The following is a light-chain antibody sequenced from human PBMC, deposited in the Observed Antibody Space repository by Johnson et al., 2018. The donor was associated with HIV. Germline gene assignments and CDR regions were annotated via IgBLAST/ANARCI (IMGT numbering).Light chain of an antibody. J-gene: IGLJ1*01. CDR1: SSNIGNSY. CDR3: GTWDSSLIAGYV. CDR2: DNN. V-gene: IGLV1-51*01. Sequence: HSVLTQPPSVSAAPGQKVTISCSGSSSNIGNSYISWYQQLPGTAPKLLIYDNNKRPSGIPDRFSGSKSGTSATLGITGLQTGDEADYYCGTWDSSLIAGYVFGTVTKVTV.